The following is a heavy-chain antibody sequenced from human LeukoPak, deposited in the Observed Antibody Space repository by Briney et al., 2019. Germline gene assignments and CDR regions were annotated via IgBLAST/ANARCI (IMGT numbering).Heavy chain of an antibody. J-gene: IGHJ4*02. D-gene: IGHD3-16*01. V-gene: IGHV4-61*02. CDR2: IYTSGST. CDR3: ARGLSWRPLHPPYDY. CDR1: GGSISSGSYY. Sequence: PSQTLSLTCTVSGGSISSGSYYWSWIRQPAGKGLEWIGRIYTSGSTNYNPSLKSRVTISVDKSKNQFSLKLSSVTAADTAVYYCARGLSWRPLHPPYDYWGQGTLVTVSS.